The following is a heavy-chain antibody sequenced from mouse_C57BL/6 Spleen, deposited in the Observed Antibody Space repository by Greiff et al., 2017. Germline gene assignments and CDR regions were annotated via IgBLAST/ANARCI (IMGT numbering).Heavy chain of an antibody. CDR2: SRNKANDYTT. CDR1: GFTFSDFY. J-gene: IGHJ4*01. Sequence: EVKVVESGGGLVQSGRSLRLSCATSGFTFSDFYMEWVRQAPGKGLEWIAASRNKANDYTTEYSASVKGRFIVSRDTSQSILYLQMNALRAEDTAIYYCARDDEIYYAMDYWGQGTSVTVSS. CDR3: ARDDEIYYAMDY. V-gene: IGHV7-1*01.